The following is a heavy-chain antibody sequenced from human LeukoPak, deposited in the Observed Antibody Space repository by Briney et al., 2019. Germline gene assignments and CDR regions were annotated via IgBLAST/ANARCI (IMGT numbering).Heavy chain of an antibody. CDR1: GYTFTGYY. CDR2: INPNSGGT. Sequence: VKVSCKASGYTFTGYYMHWVRQAPGQGLEWMGWINPNSGGTNYAQKFQGRVTMTRDTSISTAYMELSRLRSDDTAVYYCARDGGYFWSGYYPNNWFDPWGQGTLVTVSS. D-gene: IGHD3-3*01. J-gene: IGHJ5*02. V-gene: IGHV1-2*02. CDR3: ARDGGYFWSGYYPNNWFDP.